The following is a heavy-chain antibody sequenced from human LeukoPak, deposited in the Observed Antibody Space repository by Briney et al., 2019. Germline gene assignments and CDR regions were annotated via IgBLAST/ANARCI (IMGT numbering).Heavy chain of an antibody. J-gene: IGHJ5*02. V-gene: IGHV3-21*01. Sequence: GGSLRLSCAASGFTFSSYSMNWVRQAPGKGLEWVSSISSSSSYIYYADSVKGRFTISRDNAKNSLYLQMNSLRAEDTAVYYCARHQGENWFDPWGQGTLVTVSS. CDR3: ARHQGENWFDP. CDR1: GFTFSSYS. CDR2: ISSSSSYI. D-gene: IGHD1-26*01.